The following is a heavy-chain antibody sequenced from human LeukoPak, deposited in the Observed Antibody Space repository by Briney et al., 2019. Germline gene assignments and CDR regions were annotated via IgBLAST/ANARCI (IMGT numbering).Heavy chain of an antibody. Sequence: PGGSLRLSCATSGFTLSIHAMSWVRQAPGKGLEWVSGLTSSGATSYAESVKGRLTIFRDNSRNTVYLQMNSLRAEDTAVYYCARGRNGGYDGFDHWGQGTLVTVSS. CDR1: GFTLSIHA. V-gene: IGHV3-23*01. CDR3: ARGRNGGYDGFDH. J-gene: IGHJ4*02. D-gene: IGHD5-12*01. CDR2: LTSSGAT.